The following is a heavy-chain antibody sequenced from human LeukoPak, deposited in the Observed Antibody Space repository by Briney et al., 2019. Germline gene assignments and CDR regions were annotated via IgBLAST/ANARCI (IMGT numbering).Heavy chain of an antibody. Sequence: PSETLSLTCTVSGGSISSSSYYWDWIRQPQGKGLEWIGSIYHSGSTYYNPSLKSRVTISVDTSKNQFSLKLSSVTAADTAVYYCARHGHSGYFDYWGQGTLVTVSS. V-gene: IGHV4-39*01. CDR1: GGSISSSSYY. CDR3: ARHGHSGYFDY. D-gene: IGHD1-26*01. J-gene: IGHJ4*02. CDR2: IYHSGST.